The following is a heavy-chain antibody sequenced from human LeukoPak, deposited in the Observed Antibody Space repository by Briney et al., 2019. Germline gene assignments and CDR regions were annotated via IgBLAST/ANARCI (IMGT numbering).Heavy chain of an antibody. CDR1: GFSFSSYS. CDR2: ISSSGSTI. J-gene: IGHJ4*02. V-gene: IGHV3-48*03. D-gene: IGHD5-18*01. Sequence: GGSLRLSCTASGFSFSSYSMDCGRQAPGKGLEWVSYISSSGSTIYYAEFVKGRFTISRDNAKNSLYLQMNSLRAEDTAVYYCARKGGYGLDFDYWGQGTLVTVTS. CDR3: ARKGGYGLDFDY.